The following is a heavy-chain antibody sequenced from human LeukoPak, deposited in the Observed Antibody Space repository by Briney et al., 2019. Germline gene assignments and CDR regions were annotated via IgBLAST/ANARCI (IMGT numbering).Heavy chain of an antibody. D-gene: IGHD3/OR15-3a*01. J-gene: IGHJ5*02. Sequence: PSETLSLTCTVFGGSIWSYYWSWIRQPAGKELEWIGRVYSSEYTNYNPSLTGRVTMSVDTSKNQFSLELTSVTAADTAVYYCARGRDSWFDPWGQGTLVTVSS. V-gene: IGHV4-4*07. CDR1: GGSIWSYY. CDR2: VYSSEYT. CDR3: ARGRDSWFDP.